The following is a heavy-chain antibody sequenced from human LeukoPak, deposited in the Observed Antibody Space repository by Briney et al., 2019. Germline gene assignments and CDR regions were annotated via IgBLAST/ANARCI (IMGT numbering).Heavy chain of an antibody. D-gene: IGHD3-10*01. V-gene: IGHV3-15*01. CDR3: STLWYGA. J-gene: IGHJ5*02. CDR1: GFTFTNAW. CDR2: IKSKTDGGTS. Sequence: MPGGSLRLSCAASGFTFTNAWMYWVRQAPGKGLEWVGRIKSKTDGGTSDYAAPVTGGFTISRDDSKSTLYLEMNSLKTEDTGVYYCSTLWYGAWGQGTLVTVSS.